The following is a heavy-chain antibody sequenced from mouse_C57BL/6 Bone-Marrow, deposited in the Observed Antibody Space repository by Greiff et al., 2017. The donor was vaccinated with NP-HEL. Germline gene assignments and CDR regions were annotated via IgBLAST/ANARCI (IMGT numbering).Heavy chain of an antibody. J-gene: IGHJ2*01. D-gene: IGHD3-2*02. Sequence: QVQLKESGAELARPGASVKLSCKASGYTFTSYGISWVKQRTGQGLEWIGEIYPRSGNTYYNEKFKGKATLTADKSSSTAYMELRSLTSEDSAVYFCARDRSGRGPFDYWGQGTTLTVSS. CDR2: IYPRSGNT. CDR3: ARDRSGRGPFDY. V-gene: IGHV1-81*01. CDR1: GYTFTSYG.